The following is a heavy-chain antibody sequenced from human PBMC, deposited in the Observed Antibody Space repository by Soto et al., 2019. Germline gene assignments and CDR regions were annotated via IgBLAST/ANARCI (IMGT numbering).Heavy chain of an antibody. V-gene: IGHV4-30-2*01. CDR3: ARHVDTADADAFDI. J-gene: IGHJ3*02. Sequence: QLQLQESGSGLVKPSQTLSLTCAVSGGSISSGGYSWSWIRQPPGKGLEWIGYIYHSGSTYYNPSLKSRVTISVDRSKNQFSLKLSSVTAADTAVYYCARHVDTADADAFDIWGQGTMVTVSS. CDR2: IYHSGST. CDR1: GGSISSGGYS. D-gene: IGHD5-18*01.